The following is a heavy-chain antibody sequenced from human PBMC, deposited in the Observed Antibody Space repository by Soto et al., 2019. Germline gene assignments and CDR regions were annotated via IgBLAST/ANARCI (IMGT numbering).Heavy chain of an antibody. D-gene: IGHD2-21*01. Sequence: EVHLVDSGGGLAQPGRSLRLSCAASGFTFDDFAMHWVRRGPGKGLEWVSSITWTGKITGYADSVKCRFIISRDNAKNSLYLQIPSLRREATALYYCAKGGPDAFCGGGRCYFESWGQGTQVTVSS. CDR2: ITWTGKIT. V-gene: IGHV3-9*01. J-gene: IGHJ4*02. CDR3: AKGGPDAFCGGGRCYFES. CDR1: GFTFDDFA.